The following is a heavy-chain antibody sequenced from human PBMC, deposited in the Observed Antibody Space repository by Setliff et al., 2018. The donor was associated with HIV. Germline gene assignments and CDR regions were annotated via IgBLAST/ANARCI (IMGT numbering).Heavy chain of an antibody. J-gene: IGHJ6*03. CDR3: AKGGYYDSTGYYYYYLYYLDE. V-gene: IGHV1-69*13. CDR2: IIPLFGTA. D-gene: IGHD3-22*01. CDR1: GGTFSSYS. Sequence: SVKVSCKTSGGTFSSYSITWVRQAPGQGLEWMGGIIPLFGTANYAQKFQGRVTITADESTSTAYMELSSLRSEDTAVYYCAKGGYYDSTGYYYYYLYYLDEWGKGTTVTVSS.